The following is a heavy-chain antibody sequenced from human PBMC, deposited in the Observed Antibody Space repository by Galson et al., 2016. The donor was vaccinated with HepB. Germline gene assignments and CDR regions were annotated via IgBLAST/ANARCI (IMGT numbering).Heavy chain of an antibody. J-gene: IGHJ3*02. CDR2: IRPYNGNT. Sequence: SVKVSCKASGYTFTNYGINWVRQAPGQGLEWMGWIRPYNGNTNYAEKLQGRVTMTTDTSTRPAYMELRSLKSDDTAVYYCARGNYGDFVLVASEIWGQGTMVTVSS. CDR3: ARGNYGDFVLVASEI. D-gene: IGHD4/OR15-4a*01. CDR1: GYTFTNYG. V-gene: IGHV1-18*04.